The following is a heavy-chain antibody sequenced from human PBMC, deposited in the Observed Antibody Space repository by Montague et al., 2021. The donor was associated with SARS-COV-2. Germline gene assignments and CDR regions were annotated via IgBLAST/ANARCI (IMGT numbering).Heavy chain of an antibody. Sequence: SETLSLTCTVSGGSISSSSYYWGWIRQPPGKGLEWIGSIYYTGSTYYNPSLKSRVTISVDTSKNQFSLKLSSVTAADTAVYYCARDTRIAMPVVATRYGLDVWGQGTTVTVSS. CDR3: ARDTRIAMPVVATRYGLDV. CDR2: IYYTGST. J-gene: IGHJ6*02. V-gene: IGHV4-39*07. CDR1: GGSISSSSYY. D-gene: IGHD3-22*01.